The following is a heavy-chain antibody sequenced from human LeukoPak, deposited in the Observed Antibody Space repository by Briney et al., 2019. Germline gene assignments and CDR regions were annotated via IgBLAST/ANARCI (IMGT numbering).Heavy chain of an antibody. Sequence: PSETLSLTCTVSGGSISSGDYYWSWIRQPPGKGLEWIGYIYYSGSTYYNPSLKSRVTISVDTSMNQFSLKLSSVTAADTAVYYCARAYCGGDCYYYYYGMDVWGQGTTVTVSS. CDR3: ARAYCGGDCYYYYYGMDV. D-gene: IGHD2-21*02. CDR2: IYYSGST. V-gene: IGHV4-30-4*02. CDR1: GGSISSGDYY. J-gene: IGHJ6*02.